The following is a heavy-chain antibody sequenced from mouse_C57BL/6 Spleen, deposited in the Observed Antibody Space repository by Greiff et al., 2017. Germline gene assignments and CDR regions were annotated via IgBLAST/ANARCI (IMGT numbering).Heavy chain of an antibody. CDR3: ARNYYGSSHYFDD. D-gene: IGHD1-1*01. CDR1: GYTFTSYW. CDR2: IDPSDSET. Sequence: QVQLQQPGAELVRPGSSVKLSCKASGYTFTSYWMHWVKQRPIQGLEWIGNIDPSDSETHYNQKFKDKATLTVDKSSSTAYMQLSSLTSEDSAVYYCARNYYGSSHYFDDWGQGTTLTVSS. J-gene: IGHJ2*01. V-gene: IGHV1-52*01.